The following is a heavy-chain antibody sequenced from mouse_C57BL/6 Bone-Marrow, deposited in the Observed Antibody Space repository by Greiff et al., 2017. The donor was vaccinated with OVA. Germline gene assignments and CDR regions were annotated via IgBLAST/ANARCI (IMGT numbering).Heavy chain of an antibody. CDR2: INPNNGGT. V-gene: IGHV1-26*01. Sequence: EVQLQQSGPELVKPGASVKISCKASGYTFTDYYMNWVKQSHGKSLEWIGDINPNNGGTSYNQKFKGKATLTVDKSSSTAYMELRSLTSEDSAVYYCARSPMGTTVVATGYFDCWGQGTTLTVSS. J-gene: IGHJ2*01. D-gene: IGHD1-1*01. CDR1: GYTFTDYY. CDR3: ARSPMGTTVVATGYFDC.